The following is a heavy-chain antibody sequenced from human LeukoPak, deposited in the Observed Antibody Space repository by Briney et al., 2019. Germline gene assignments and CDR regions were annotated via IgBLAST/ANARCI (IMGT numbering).Heavy chain of an antibody. CDR1: GFTFDDYG. CDR3: ARGEVGLYGYYFDY. D-gene: IGHD3-3*01. J-gene: IGHJ4*02. Sequence: GGSLRLSCAASGFTFDDYGMTWVRHVPGKGLEWVSGINWNGGSTGYANSVKGRFTISRDNDKNSLYLQMNSLRDEDTAFYYCARGEVGLYGYYFDYWGQGTLVIASS. V-gene: IGHV3-20*04. CDR2: INWNGGST.